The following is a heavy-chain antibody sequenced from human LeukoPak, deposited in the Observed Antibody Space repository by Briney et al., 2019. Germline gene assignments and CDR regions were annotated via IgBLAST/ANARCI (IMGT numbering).Heavy chain of an antibody. CDR1: GYTFTDSY. J-gene: IGHJ5*02. D-gene: IGHD1-7*01. V-gene: IGHV1-2*02. Sequence: ASVKVSCKASGYTFTDSYIHWVRQVPGQGLEWMGWINPHSGGTNYAQKFQYTQQFQGRITMTRDTSISTAYMELSRLRSDDTAVYYCARERVELSLDANWFDPWGQGTLVTVSS. CDR2: INPHSGGT. CDR3: ARERVELSLDANWFDP.